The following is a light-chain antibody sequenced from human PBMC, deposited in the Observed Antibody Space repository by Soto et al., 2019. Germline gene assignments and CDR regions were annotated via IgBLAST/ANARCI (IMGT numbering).Light chain of an antibody. CDR1: QTISSW. CDR3: QQRSGYPIT. J-gene: IGKJ5*01. CDR2: DAS. V-gene: IGKV1-5*01. Sequence: DIQMTQSPSTLSGSVGDRVTITCRASQTISSWLAWYQQKPGIAPKLLIYDASTLQSGVPSRFSGSGSGTEFTLTISSLQPEDFATYYCQQRSGYPITFGQGARLEIK.